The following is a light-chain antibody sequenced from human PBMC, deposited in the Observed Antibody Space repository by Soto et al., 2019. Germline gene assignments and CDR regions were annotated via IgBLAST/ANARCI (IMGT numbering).Light chain of an antibody. V-gene: IGLV1-47*01. Sequence: QSVLTQPPSASGTPGQTVTISCSGGWYNIGKNLGYWYQQLPGTAPKLLIYMTNQRPSGVPDRFSGSKSGSSASLAVSGLRSDYGAVYYCAAWDDSLRAWVFVGRTKLTVL. CDR3: AAWDDSLRAWV. J-gene: IGLJ3*02. CDR2: MTN. CDR1: WYNIGKNL.